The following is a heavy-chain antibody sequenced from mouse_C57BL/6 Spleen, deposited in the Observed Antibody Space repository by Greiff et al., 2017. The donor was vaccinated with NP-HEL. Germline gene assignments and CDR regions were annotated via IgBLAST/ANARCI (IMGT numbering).Heavy chain of an antibody. CDR2: IHPNSGST. V-gene: IGHV1-64*01. CDR3: ARYGTGTGFDY. CDR1: GYTFTSYW. D-gene: IGHD4-1*01. Sequence: VQLQQPGAELVKPGASVKLSCKASGYTFTSYWLHWVKQRPGQGLEWIGMIHPNSGSTNYNEKFKSKATLTVDKSSSTAYMQLSSLTSEDSAVYYCARYGTGTGFDYWGQGTTLTVSS. J-gene: IGHJ2*01.